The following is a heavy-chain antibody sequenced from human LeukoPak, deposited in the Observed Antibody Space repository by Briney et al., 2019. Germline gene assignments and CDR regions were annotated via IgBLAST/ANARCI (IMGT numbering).Heavy chain of an antibody. CDR2: ISAYNGNT. CDR3: ARAGRLGWRSSSLDP. Sequence: GASVKVSCKASGYTFTSYGISWVRQAPGQGLEWMGWISAYNGNTNYAQKLQGRVTMTTDTSTSTAYMELRSLRSDDTAVYYCARAGRLGWRSSSLDPWGQGTLVTVSS. CDR1: GYTFTSYG. V-gene: IGHV1-18*01. D-gene: IGHD6-6*01. J-gene: IGHJ5*02.